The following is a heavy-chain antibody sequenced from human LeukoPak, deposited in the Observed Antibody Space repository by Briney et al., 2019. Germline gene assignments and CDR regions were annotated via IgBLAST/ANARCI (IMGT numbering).Heavy chain of an antibody. J-gene: IGHJ6*02. CDR2: IFYSGST. D-gene: IGHD1-26*01. CDR1: GGSISSSSYY. CDR3: ARLSGSYSMNYYYGMDV. V-gene: IGHV4-39*01. Sequence: PSETLSLTCTVSGGSISSSSYYWGWIRQPPGKGLDWIGSIFYSGSTYYKPSLKSRVTLSEDTSKNQISLRLSSVTAADTAVYYCARLSGSYSMNYYYGMDVWGQGTTVTVSS.